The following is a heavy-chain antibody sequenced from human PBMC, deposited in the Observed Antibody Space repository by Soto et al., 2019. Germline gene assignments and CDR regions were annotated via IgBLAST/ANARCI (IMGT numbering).Heavy chain of an antibody. V-gene: IGHV4-39*01. Sequence: SETLSLTCTVSGGSISSSSYYWGWIRQPPGKGLEWIGSIYYSGSTYYNPSLKSRVTISVDTSKNQFSLKLSSVTAADTAVYYCARHDRGGYGGKWNYYYYGMDVWGQGTTVTVSS. J-gene: IGHJ6*02. CDR1: GGSISSSSYY. CDR3: ARHDRGGYGGKWNYYYYGMDV. CDR2: IYYSGST. D-gene: IGHD4-17*01.